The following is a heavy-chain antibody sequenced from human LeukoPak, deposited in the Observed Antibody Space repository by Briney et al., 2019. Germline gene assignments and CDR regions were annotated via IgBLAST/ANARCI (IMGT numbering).Heavy chain of an antibody. V-gene: IGHV3-74*01. CDR1: GFSFDLYR. Sequence: GESLRLSCAASGFSFDLYRMHWVRQAPGKGLVWVSWIYNDGSSTNYADPVKGRSTTSRDNAKNTLYLQMNSLTAEDTALYYCTNVDHSWGLGNLVTVSS. CDR2: IYNDGSST. CDR3: TNVDHS. J-gene: IGHJ4*02.